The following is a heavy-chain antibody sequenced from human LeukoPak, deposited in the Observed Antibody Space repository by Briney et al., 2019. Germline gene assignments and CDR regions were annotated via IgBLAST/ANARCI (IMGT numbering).Heavy chain of an antibody. CDR2: ISHDGGEK. CDR1: GFTFSTYW. V-gene: IGHV3-7*01. J-gene: IGHJ6*02. D-gene: IGHD2-2*01. CDR3: ALSCSSTSCPHYYYYGMDV. Sequence: GQSLRLSCAASGFTFSTYWMSWVRQAPGKGLEWVAQISHDGGEKKYVDSVKGRFTISRDNAENSLYLQMNSLRAEDTAVYYCALSCSSTSCPHYYYYGMDVWGQGTTVTVSS.